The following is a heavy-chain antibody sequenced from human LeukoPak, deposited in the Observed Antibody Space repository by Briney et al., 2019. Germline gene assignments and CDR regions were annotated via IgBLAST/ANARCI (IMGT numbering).Heavy chain of an antibody. V-gene: IGHV4-34*01. D-gene: IGHD3-22*01. Sequence: PSETLSLTCAVYGGSFSNYYWSWIRQPPGKGLEWIGEINHSGSTSYNPSLKSRVTMSVDTSKNQFSLKLSSVTAADTAVYYCARLSSRRFPPTYSFDRRNYFDYWGQGTLATVSS. CDR2: INHSGST. J-gene: IGHJ4*02. CDR1: GGSFSNYY. CDR3: ARLSSRRFPPTYSFDRRNYFDY.